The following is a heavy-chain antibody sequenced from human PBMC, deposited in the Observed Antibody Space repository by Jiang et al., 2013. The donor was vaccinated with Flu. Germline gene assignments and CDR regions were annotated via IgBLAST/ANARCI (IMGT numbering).Heavy chain of an antibody. D-gene: IGHD3-22*01. CDR3: ARADDSSGYYESDAFDI. Sequence: VQLVESGGGVVQPGKSLRLSCAASGFTSSRFGVHWVRQAPGKGLEWVALISDEGTKKYYADFVKGRFSVSRDNSRNTLYLQMNSLKVEDTAVYYCARADDSSGYYESDAFDIWGQGTVVSV. V-gene: IGHV3-33*05. CDR1: GFTSSRFG. J-gene: IGHJ3*02. CDR2: ISDEGTKK.